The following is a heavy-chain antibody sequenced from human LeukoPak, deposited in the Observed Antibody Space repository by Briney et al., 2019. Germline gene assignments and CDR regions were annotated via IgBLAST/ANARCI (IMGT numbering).Heavy chain of an antibody. CDR1: GGSISSGGYY. D-gene: IGHD5-18*01. Sequence: SETLSLTCTVSGGSISSGGYYWSWLRQHPGKGLECIGYIYYSGSTYYNPSLKSRVTVSVATSKNQFSLKLSSMSAAYTAVYYCARAPGDTAMVLNLYYFDYWGQGTLVTVSS. V-gene: IGHV4-31*03. CDR3: ARAPGDTAMVLNLYYFDY. CDR2: IYYSGST. J-gene: IGHJ4*02.